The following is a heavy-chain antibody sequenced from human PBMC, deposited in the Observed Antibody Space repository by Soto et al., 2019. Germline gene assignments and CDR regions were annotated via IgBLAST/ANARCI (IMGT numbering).Heavy chain of an antibody. CDR2: IIPIFGTA. J-gene: IGHJ6*02. D-gene: IGHD3-10*01. CDR1: VGTFSSYA. CDR3: ARPSSRRGQNYYYYYGMDV. Sequence: GASVKVSCKASVGTFSSYAISWVRQAPGQGLEWMGGIIPIFGTANYAQKFQGRVTITADESTSTAYMELSSLRSEDTAVYYCARPSSRRGQNYYYYYGMDVWGQGTTVTVSS. V-gene: IGHV1-69*13.